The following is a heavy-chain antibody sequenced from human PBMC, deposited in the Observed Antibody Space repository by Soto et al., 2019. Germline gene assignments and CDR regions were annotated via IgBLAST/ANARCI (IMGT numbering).Heavy chain of an antibody. J-gene: IGHJ6*02. D-gene: IGHD2-15*01. Sequence: QLQLQESGPGLMKPSETLSLTCSVSGGSISISNYQWGWIRQPPGKELEWIASIYYTGNTYYNPSLKGSVPLSIDTSKKPFSLKGSSVTAADTAVYYCAGLGGNFDASGCYGYYVMDVWGQGTTVTVSS. CDR2: IYYTGNT. V-gene: IGHV4-39*01. CDR3: AGLGGNFDASGCYGYYVMDV. CDR1: GGSISISNYQ.